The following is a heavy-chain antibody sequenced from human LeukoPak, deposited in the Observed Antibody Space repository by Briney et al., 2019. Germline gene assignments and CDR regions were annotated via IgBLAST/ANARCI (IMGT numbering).Heavy chain of an antibody. Sequence: GGSLRLSCVTSGFDFNYYFMAWVRQAPGKGLEWLATVNKDGYGTEYIGSVRGRFTISRDNAKKSIYLQMSSLSADDTAMYFCATEYWCRLDNWGQGILVTVSS. V-gene: IGHV3-7*01. CDR3: ATEYWCRLDN. J-gene: IGHJ4*02. CDR2: VNKDGYGT. CDR1: GFDFNYYF. D-gene: IGHD2-15*01.